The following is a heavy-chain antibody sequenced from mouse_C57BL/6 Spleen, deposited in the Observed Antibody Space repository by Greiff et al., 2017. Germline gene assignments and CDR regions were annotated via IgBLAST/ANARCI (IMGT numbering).Heavy chain of an antibody. CDR2: ISSGGSYT. J-gene: IGHJ4*01. V-gene: IGHV5-6*01. CDR3: ARLGNYEYYAMDY. CDR1: GFTFSSYG. Sequence: EVQRVESGGDLVKPGGSLKLSCAASGFTFSSYGMPWVRQTPDKRLEWVATISSGGSYTYYPDSVKGRFTISRDNAKNTLYLQMSSLKSEDTAMYYCARLGNYEYYAMDYWGQGTSVTVSS. D-gene: IGHD2-1*01.